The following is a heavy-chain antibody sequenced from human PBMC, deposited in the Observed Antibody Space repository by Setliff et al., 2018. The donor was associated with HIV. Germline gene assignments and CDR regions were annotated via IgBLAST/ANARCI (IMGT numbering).Heavy chain of an antibody. Sequence: GGSLRLSCAASGFTFSSYGMHWVRQAPGKGLEWVAVIWYDGSNKYYADSVKGRFTISRDNAKNTLDLQMNNLRAEDTAVYYCVRDHIQLGSEWGQGTLVTVSS. V-gene: IGHV3-33*08. J-gene: IGHJ4*02. D-gene: IGHD5-18*01. CDR2: IWYDGSNK. CDR1: GFTFSSYG. CDR3: VRDHIQLGSE.